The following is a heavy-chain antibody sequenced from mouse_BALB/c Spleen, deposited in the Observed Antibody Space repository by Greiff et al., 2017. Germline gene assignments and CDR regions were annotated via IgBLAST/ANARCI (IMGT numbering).Heavy chain of an antibody. CDR2: ISYSGST. V-gene: IGHV3-8*02. Sequence: EVHLVESGPSLVKPSQTLSLTCSVTGDSITSGYWNWIRKFPGNKLEYMGYISYSGSTYYNPSLKSRISITRDTSKNQYYLQLNSVTTEDTATYYCARPIYYGGAMDYWGQGTSVTVSS. J-gene: IGHJ4*01. CDR1: GDSITSGY. CDR3: ARPIYYGGAMDY. D-gene: IGHD2-1*01.